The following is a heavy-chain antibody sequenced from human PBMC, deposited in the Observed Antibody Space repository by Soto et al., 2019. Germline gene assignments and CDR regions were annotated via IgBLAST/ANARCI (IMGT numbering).Heavy chain of an antibody. Sequence: GGSLRLSCAGSGFTFSNYGMNWVRQAPGKGLEWVSGISGRTAATYYADSVKGRFTISRDNSKNTLYLQMNSLRAEDTPVYYCATGSFGSCWYWWGQGTLVTVSS. CDR1: GFTFSNYG. J-gene: IGHJ4*02. CDR2: ISGRTAAT. D-gene: IGHD6-19*01. V-gene: IGHV3-23*01. CDR3: ATGSFGSCWYW.